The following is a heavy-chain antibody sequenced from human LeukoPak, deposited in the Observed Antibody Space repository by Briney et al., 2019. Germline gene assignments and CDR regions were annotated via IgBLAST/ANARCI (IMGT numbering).Heavy chain of an antibody. CDR2: TYYNKNT. CDR3: ARGRWELGWFDP. CDR1: GGSTDSSSYY. J-gene: IGHJ5*02. Sequence: SETLSLTCTVSGGSTDSSSYYWAWIRQPPGKGLEWIGTTYYNKNTYYNPSLKSRVTISIDTSKNQLPLRLTSVTAADTAVYYCARGRWELGWFDPWGQGTLVTVSS. V-gene: IGHV4-39*06. D-gene: IGHD3-10*01.